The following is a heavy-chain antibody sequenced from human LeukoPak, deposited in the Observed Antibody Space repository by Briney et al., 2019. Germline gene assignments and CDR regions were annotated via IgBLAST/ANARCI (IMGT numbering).Heavy chain of an antibody. Sequence: PSETLSLTCTVSGGSISSYYWSWTRQPPGKGLEWIAYISDIGSINYNPSLKSRVTISLDTSKNQFSLKLSSVTAADPAVYYCAGHHPRNTVDFWGQGTLVTVSS. V-gene: IGHV4-59*08. J-gene: IGHJ4*02. D-gene: IGHD2/OR15-2a*01. CDR1: GGSISSYY. CDR3: AGHHPRNTVDF. CDR2: ISDIGSI.